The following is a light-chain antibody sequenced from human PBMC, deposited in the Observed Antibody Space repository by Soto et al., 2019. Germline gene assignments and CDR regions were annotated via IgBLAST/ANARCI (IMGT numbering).Light chain of an antibody. CDR3: QQYYSYPLT. V-gene: IGKV1-13*02. Sequence: AIQMAQSPSSLSASVGDRVAISCRASQGIGNALGWYQQKPGKAPKLLIYDASSLESGVPSRFSGSGSGTEFTLTISSLQPDDFATYYCQQYYSYPLTFGQGTKVDIK. J-gene: IGKJ1*01. CDR2: DAS. CDR1: QGIGNA.